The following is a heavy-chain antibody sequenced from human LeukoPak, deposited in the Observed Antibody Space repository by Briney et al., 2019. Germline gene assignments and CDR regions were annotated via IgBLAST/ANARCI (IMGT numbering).Heavy chain of an antibody. V-gene: IGHV1-18*01. Sequence: GESLKISCKGSGYSFTSYGISWVRQAPGQGLEWMGWISAYNGNTNYAQKLQGRVTMTTDTSTSTAYMELRSLRSDDTAVYYCARVGQTVRWYPNEADFDYWGQGTLVTVSS. CDR2: ISAYNGNT. J-gene: IGHJ4*02. CDR1: GYSFTSYG. D-gene: IGHD2-15*01. CDR3: ARVGQTVRWYPNEADFDY.